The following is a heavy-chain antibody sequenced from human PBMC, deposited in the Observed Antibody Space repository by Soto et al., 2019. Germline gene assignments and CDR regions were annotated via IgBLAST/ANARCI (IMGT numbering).Heavy chain of an antibody. CDR1: GFTFSSYW. J-gene: IGHJ4*02. D-gene: IGHD1-26*01. V-gene: IGHV3-74*01. Sequence: EVQLVESGGGLVQPGGSLRLSCAASGFTFSSYWMHWVRQAPGKGLVWVSRINSDGSSTSYADSVKGRFTISRDNAKNTLSLQMNSLRAEDTAVYYCARVDFSGSYSYFDYWGQGTLVTVSS. CDR3: ARVDFSGSYSYFDY. CDR2: INSDGSST.